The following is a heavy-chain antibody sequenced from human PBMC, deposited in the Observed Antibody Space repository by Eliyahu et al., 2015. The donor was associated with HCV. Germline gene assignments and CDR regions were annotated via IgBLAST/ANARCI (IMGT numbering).Heavy chain of an antibody. CDR2: INHSGST. D-gene: IGHD3-3*01. V-gene: IGHV4-34*01. CDR3: ARVSQGPRVVMSSYWYFDL. CDR1: GGSFSGYY. Sequence: QVQLQQWGAGLLKPSETLSLTCAVYGGSFSGYYWSWIRQPPGKGLEWIGEINHSGSTNYNPSLKSRVTISVXTSKNQFSLKLSSVTAADTAVYYCARVSQGPRVVMSSYWYFDLWGRGTLVTVSS. J-gene: IGHJ2*01.